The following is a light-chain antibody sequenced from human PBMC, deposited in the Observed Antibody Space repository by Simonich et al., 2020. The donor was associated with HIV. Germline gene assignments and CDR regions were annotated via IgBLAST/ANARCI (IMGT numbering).Light chain of an antibody. V-gene: IGLV2-14*01. CDR3: SSYTSSSTLVV. J-gene: IGLJ2*01. Sequence: QSALPQPPSASGSPGQSVTISCTGTSSDVGGYNYVSLYQHPPGKAPKLMIYEVSKRPSGVSNRFSGSKSGNTASLTISGLQAEDEADYYCSSYTSSSTLVVFGGGTKLTVL. CDR1: SSDVGGYNY. CDR2: EVS.